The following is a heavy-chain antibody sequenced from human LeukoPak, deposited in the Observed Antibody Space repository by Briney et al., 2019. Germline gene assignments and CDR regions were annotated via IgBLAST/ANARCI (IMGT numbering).Heavy chain of an antibody. Sequence: SQTLSLTCTVSGGSISSGGYYWSWIRQRPGKGLEWIGYIYYSGSTYYNPSLKSRVTISVDTSKNQFSLKLSSVTAADTAVYYCARSSADSSGYSFDYWGQGTLVTVSS. CDR2: IYYSGST. V-gene: IGHV4-31*03. D-gene: IGHD3-22*01. CDR3: ARSSADSSGYSFDY. CDR1: GGSISSGGYY. J-gene: IGHJ4*02.